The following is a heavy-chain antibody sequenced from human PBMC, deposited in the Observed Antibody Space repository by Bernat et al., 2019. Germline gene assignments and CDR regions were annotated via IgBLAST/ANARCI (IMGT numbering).Heavy chain of an antibody. J-gene: IGHJ4*02. D-gene: IGHD3-9*01. CDR1: GLILRTFG. CDR2: TSSHGHHK. CDR3: AKDDWYRRPIDY. Sequence: QVQLVESGGGVVQPGRSLRVSCAASGLILRTFGMHWVRQAPGKGLQWVPLTSSHGHHKLCGDSVKGQFSISRDNSKNTLCLHLNSLRPEDTPFYYFAKDDWYRRPIDYLGQGTLVAVSS. V-gene: IGHV3-30*18.